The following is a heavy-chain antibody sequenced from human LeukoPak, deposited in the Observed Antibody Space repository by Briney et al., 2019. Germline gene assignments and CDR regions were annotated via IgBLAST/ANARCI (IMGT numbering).Heavy chain of an antibody. CDR3: AKDPAYYDSSGYYPGAFDI. V-gene: IGHV3-23*01. CDR1: GFTVSSNY. J-gene: IGHJ3*02. CDR2: ISGSGGST. Sequence: GGSLRLSCAASGFTVSSNYMSWVRQVPGKGLEWVSAISGSGGSTYYADSVKGRFTISRDNSKNTLYLQMNSLRAEDTAVYYCAKDPAYYDSSGYYPGAFDIWGQGTMVTVSS. D-gene: IGHD3-22*01.